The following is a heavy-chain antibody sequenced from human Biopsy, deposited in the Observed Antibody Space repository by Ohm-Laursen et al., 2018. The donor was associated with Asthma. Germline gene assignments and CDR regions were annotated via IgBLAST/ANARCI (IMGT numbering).Heavy chain of an antibody. CDR3: ASPSSSREILYYYYNMDI. CDR2: ISPVFGST. J-gene: IGHJ6*02. V-gene: IGHV1-69*06. Sequence: SVKVSCRASGYTFTDYSIHWVRQAPGLGLEWMGGISPVFGSTNIAQKFQGRVTISADIFTKTAYLEVSSLRSDDTAVYYCASPSSSREILYYYYNMDIWGQGTTVTV. CDR1: GYTFTDYS. D-gene: IGHD6-13*01.